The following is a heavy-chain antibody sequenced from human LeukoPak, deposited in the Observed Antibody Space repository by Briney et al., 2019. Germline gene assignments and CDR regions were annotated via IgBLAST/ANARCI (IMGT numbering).Heavy chain of an antibody. Sequence: GGSLRLSCAASGFTFSNAWMSWVRQAPGKGLEWVGRIKSKTDGGTTDYAAPVKGRFTISRDDSKNTLYLQMNSLKTEDTAVYHCTTGIQLWLPPDYWGQGTLVTVSS. CDR1: GFTFSNAW. CDR3: TTGIQLWLPPDY. D-gene: IGHD5-18*01. CDR2: IKSKTDGGTT. J-gene: IGHJ4*02. V-gene: IGHV3-15*01.